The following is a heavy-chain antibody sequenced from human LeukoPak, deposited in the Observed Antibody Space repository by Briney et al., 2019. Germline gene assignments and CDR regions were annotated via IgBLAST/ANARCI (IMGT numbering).Heavy chain of an antibody. CDR3: ALGGDFDY. CDR1: GGSFSNYY. D-gene: IGHD3-16*01. J-gene: IGHJ4*02. CDR2: INHSGSH. Sequence: SETLSLTCAVYGGSFSNYYWSWIRQPPGKGLEWIGEINHSGSHNYNPSLKSRVTISVDTSKKQFSPKLYSVTAADTAVYYCALGGDFDYWGQGTLVTVSS. V-gene: IGHV4-34*01.